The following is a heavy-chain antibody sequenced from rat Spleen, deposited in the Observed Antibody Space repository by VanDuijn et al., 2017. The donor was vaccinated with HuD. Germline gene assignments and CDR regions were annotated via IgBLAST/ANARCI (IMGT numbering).Heavy chain of an antibody. CDR3: ARRARYCDY. Sequence: EVQLVESGGGLVQPGRSMKLSCAASAFTFSNYYMAWVRQAPKKGLEWVATISYDGSSTYYRDSVKGRFTISRDNAKSTLYLQMDSLRSEDTATYYCARRARYCDYWGQGVMVTVSS. V-gene: IGHV5-7*01. J-gene: IGHJ2*01. CDR2: ISYDGSST. CDR1: AFTFSNYY.